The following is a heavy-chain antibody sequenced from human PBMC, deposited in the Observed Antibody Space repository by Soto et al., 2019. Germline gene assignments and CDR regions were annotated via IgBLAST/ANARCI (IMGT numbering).Heavy chain of an antibody. Sequence: PSETLSLTCTVPGGSISSHIYYWGWIRQPPGKGLEWIGSIYYSGSTYYNPSLKSRVSISVDTSKNQFSLRLSSVTAADTAVYYCARQLYGSGFPRSALDIWGQGTMVTVSS. V-gene: IGHV4-39*01. CDR2: IYYSGST. D-gene: IGHD2-15*01. CDR3: ARQLYGSGFPRSALDI. J-gene: IGHJ3*02. CDR1: GGSISSHIYY.